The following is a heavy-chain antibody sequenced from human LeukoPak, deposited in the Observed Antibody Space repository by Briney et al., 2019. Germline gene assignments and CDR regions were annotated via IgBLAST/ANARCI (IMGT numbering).Heavy chain of an antibody. D-gene: IGHD1-26*01. J-gene: IGHJ4*02. V-gene: IGHV3-21*01. CDR2: ISSGSSYI. CDR1: GFTLSSYS. CDR3: ARNSVGATMSYFDY. Sequence: PGGSLRLSCAASGFTLSSYSMNWVRQAPGKGLEWVSSISSGSSYIYYADSVKGRFTISRDNAKNSLYLQMNSLRAEDTAVYYCARNSVGATMSYFDYWGQGTLVTVSS.